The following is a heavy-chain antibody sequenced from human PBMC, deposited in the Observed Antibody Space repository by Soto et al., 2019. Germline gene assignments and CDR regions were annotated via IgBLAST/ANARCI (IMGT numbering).Heavy chain of an antibody. CDR2: ISWDDVNI. CDR3: AKDTSWTIDY. D-gene: IGHD4-17*01. Sequence: EVQLVESGGVVVQPGGSLRLSCAASGFTFDGHTMHWVRQGPGKGLEWVSMISWDDVNIYYADSVKGRFTISRDNSENALDLQMNSLRSEDSALYYCAKDTSWTIDYWGQGTLVTVSS. J-gene: IGHJ4*02. V-gene: IGHV3-43*01. CDR1: GFTFDGHT.